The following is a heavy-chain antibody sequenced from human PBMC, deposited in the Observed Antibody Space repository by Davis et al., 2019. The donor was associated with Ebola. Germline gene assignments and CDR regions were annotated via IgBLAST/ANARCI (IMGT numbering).Heavy chain of an antibody. Sequence: GGSLRLSCKASGYSFTSFWIGWVRQPPGQGLEWMGAILPGDSDTRYSPSFQGQVTISADKSITTAYLHWNSLKASDTAMYYCPRQGAPYSAPANWGQGTLVTVSS. CDR1: GYSFTSFW. CDR2: ILPGDSDT. V-gene: IGHV5-51*01. CDR3: PRQGAPYSAPAN. D-gene: IGHD1-26*01. J-gene: IGHJ4*02.